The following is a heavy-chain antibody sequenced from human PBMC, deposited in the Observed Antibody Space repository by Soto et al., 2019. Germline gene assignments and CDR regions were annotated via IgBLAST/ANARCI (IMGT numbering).Heavy chain of an antibody. CDR3: TRLSGPEVYRFDS. Sequence: EVQLVESGGGLVQPGGSLKISCAASGFALSDSAVHWVRQAPGKGLEWVGRIKTRADNYATVLAASVRGRFTIFRDDSSNTASLQMTSLRTEDTAVYFCTRLSGPEVYRFDSWGQGTLVTVSS. D-gene: IGHD1-1*01. CDR2: IKTRADNYAT. J-gene: IGHJ5*01. V-gene: IGHV3-73*02. CDR1: GFALSDSA.